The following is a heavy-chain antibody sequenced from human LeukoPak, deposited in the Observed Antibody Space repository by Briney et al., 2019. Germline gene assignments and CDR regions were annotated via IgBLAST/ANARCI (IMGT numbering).Heavy chain of an antibody. CDR2: IIPISGTA. CDR1: GCTFSSYA. D-gene: IGHD3-10*01. V-gene: IGHV1-69*05. CDR3: ARFGDYLGY. Sequence: ASVKVSCKASGCTFSSYAISWVRQAPGQGLEWMGRIIPISGTANYAQKFQGRVTITTDESTSTAYMELSSLRSEDTAVYYCARFGDYLGYWGQGTLVTVSS. J-gene: IGHJ4*02.